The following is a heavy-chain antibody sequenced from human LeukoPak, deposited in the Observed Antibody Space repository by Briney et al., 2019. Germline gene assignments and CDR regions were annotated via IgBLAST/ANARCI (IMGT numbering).Heavy chain of an antibody. J-gene: IGHJ4*02. CDR1: GFTFSSYS. CDR3: ARHSDYDILTGPNDY. D-gene: IGHD3-9*01. CDR2: ISSSSSTI. Sequence: GGSLRLSCAASGFTFSSYSMNWVRQAPGKGLEWVSYISSSSSTIYYADSVKGRFTISRDNAKNSLYLQMNSLRAEDTAVYYCARHSDYDILTGPNDYWGQGTLVTVSS. V-gene: IGHV3-48*01.